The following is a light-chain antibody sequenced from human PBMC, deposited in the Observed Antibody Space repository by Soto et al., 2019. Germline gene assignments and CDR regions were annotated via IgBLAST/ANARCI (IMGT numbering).Light chain of an antibody. CDR1: SSNIGAGFD. CDR3: QSYDSNLSGVV. CDR2: GDT. V-gene: IGLV1-40*01. J-gene: IGLJ2*01. Sequence: QSVLTQPPSVSGAPGQRVTISCTGSSSNIGAGFDVHWYQQLPETAPKLLIYGDTNRSSGVPDRFSGSKSGTSASLAITGLQAEDEADYYCQSYDSNLSGVVFGGGTKLTVL.